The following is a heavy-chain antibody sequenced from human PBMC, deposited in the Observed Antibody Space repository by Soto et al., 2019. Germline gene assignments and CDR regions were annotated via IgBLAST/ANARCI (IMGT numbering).Heavy chain of an antibody. D-gene: IGHD2-8*02. CDR1: GGSFSGYD. Sequence: QVQLQQWGAGLLKPSETLSLTCAVYGGSFSGYDWTWIRQPPGTGLEWIGEINHSGSTNYNPSLKRPVTISVDTSKTQFSLKLTSVTAEDTAVYYCARDKITGLFDYWGQGPLVTVSS. CDR2: INHSGST. J-gene: IGHJ4*02. V-gene: IGHV4-34*01. CDR3: ARDKITGLFDY.